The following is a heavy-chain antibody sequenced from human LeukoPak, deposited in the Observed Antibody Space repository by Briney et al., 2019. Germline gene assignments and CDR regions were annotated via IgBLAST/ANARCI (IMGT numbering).Heavy chain of an antibody. Sequence: GGSLRLSCAASGFTFSSYAMHWVRQAPGKGLEYVSAISSNGGSTYYANSVKSRFTISRDNSKNTLYLQMGSLRAEDMAVYYCATLTMIVVARENAFDIWGHGTMVTVSS. CDR2: ISSNGGST. CDR3: ATLTMIVVARENAFDI. CDR1: GFTFSSYA. V-gene: IGHV3-64*01. D-gene: IGHD3-22*01. J-gene: IGHJ3*02.